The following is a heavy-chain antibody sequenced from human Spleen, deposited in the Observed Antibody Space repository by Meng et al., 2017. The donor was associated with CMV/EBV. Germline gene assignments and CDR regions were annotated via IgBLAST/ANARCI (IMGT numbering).Heavy chain of an antibody. CDR2: IYGGGSDT. Sequence: SGFTFSSYAMGWVRQAPGKGLEWVSFIYGGGSDTDYADSVKGRFTISRDLSPNTVYLEMSSLRAEDTAIYFCARGGIGYSGSYYFDSWGQGALVTVSS. J-gene: IGHJ4*02. CDR1: GFTFSSYA. D-gene: IGHD5-12*01. CDR3: ARGGIGYSGSYYFDS. V-gene: IGHV3-23*03.